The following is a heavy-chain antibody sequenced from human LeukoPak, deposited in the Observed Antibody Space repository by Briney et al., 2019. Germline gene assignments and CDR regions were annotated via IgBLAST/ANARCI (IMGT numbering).Heavy chain of an antibody. CDR2: IITILGIA. CDR3: ARAVEDDDFWSGYWY. Sequence: SVKVSCKASGGTFSSYAISWVRQAPGQGLEWMGRIITILGIANYAQKFQGRVTITADKSTSTAYMELSSLRSEDTAVYDCARAVEDDDFWSGYWYWGQGTLVTVSS. V-gene: IGHV1-69*04. J-gene: IGHJ4*02. D-gene: IGHD3-3*01. CDR1: GGTFSSYA.